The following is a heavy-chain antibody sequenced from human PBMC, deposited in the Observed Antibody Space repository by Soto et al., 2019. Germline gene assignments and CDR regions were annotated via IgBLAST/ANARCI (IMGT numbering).Heavy chain of an antibody. CDR1: GFTFTRYS. CDR3: AGESEDLTTNLVY. J-gene: IGHJ4*02. V-gene: IGHV3-21*06. Sequence: AEGSLRLSCAASGFTFTRYSMNWVRQAPGKGLEWVSSISSTTNYRYYGDSMRGRFTISRDNAKNSLYLEMNSLRAEDTAVYYGAGESEDLTTNLVYVGQGVLVTVS. CDR2: ISSTTNYR.